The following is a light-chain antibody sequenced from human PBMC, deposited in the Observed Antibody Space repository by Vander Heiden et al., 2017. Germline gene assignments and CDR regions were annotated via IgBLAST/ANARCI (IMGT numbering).Light chain of an antibody. Sequence: IQVTQSPSSLSASVGDRVTITCRASQSISSYLNWYQQKPGKAPKLLIYAASSLQSGLPSRFSGSGSGTDFTLTISSLQPEDFATYYCQQSDSTPGTFGPGTKVDIK. V-gene: IGKV1-39*01. CDR1: QSISSY. J-gene: IGKJ3*01. CDR2: AAS. CDR3: QQSDSTPGT.